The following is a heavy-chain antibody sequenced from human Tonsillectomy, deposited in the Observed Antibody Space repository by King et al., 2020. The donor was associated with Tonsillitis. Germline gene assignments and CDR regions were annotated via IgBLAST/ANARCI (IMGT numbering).Heavy chain of an antibody. J-gene: IGHJ5*02. CDR1: GFTFSSYW. V-gene: IGHV3-7*01. D-gene: IGHD6-19*01. Sequence: VQLVESGGGLVQPGGSLRLSCAASGFTFSSYWMSWVRQAPGKGLEWVANIKQDGSEKYYVESVKGRFTISRDNAKNSLYLQMNSLRAEDTAVYYCARNSVSSGRYGLHDCFDPWGQGTLVTVSS. CDR2: IKQDGSEK. CDR3: ARNSVSSGRYGLHDCFDP.